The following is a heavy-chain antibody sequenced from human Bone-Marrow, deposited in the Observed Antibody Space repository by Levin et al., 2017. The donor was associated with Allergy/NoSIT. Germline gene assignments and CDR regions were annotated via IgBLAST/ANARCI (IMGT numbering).Heavy chain of an antibody. CDR1: GFTFITYA. Sequence: GGSLRLSCAASGFTFITYAMNWVRHAPGKGLEWVSGIGGNNGRTYYADSVKGRFTISRDNSKNTVYLQMNSLRAEETALYYCAKGSRGAGYWYLDLWGRGTLVTVSS. J-gene: IGHJ2*01. CDR2: IGGNNGRT. V-gene: IGHV3-23*01. CDR3: AKGSRGAGYWYLDL. D-gene: IGHD1-26*01.